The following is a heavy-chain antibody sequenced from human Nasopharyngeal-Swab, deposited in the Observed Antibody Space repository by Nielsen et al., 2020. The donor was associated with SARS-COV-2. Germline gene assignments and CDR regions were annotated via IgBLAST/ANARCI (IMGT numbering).Heavy chain of an antibody. V-gene: IGHV3-74*01. CDR3: ATVGVGY. D-gene: IGHD4-23*01. CDR1: GFTFSSSW. CDR2: INRDGSTI. J-gene: IGHJ4*02. Sequence: GSLRLSCAASGFTFSSSWMQWVRQAPGKGLAWVSRINRDGSTITYADSVKGRFTISRDNAKNTLYLQMNSLRAEDTAVYYCATVGVGYWGQGTLVTVSS.